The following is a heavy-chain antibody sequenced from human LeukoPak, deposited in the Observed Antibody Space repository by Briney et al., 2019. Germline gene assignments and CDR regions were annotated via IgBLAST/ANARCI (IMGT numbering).Heavy chain of an antibody. J-gene: IGHJ4*02. CDR2: MSPDSGYT. D-gene: IGHD5-12*01. CDR3: EIYTGYDSF. Sequence: ASVKVSCKASGYTFTSYDINWVRQATGQGLEWIGWMSPDSGYTGYAQTFQGRVTLTRNTSVSTAFMELSGLRSEDTAVYYCEIYTGYDSFWGQGTLVTVSS. CDR1: GYTFTSYD. V-gene: IGHV1-8*01.